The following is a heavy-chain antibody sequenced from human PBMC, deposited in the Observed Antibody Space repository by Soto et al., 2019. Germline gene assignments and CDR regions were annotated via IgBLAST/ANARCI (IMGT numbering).Heavy chain of an antibody. D-gene: IGHD4-4*01. Sequence: QLQLQESGPGLVKPSQTLSLTCTVSGGSISSGDYYWIWIRQPPGKGLEWTGYLYYSGSTSYSPSLKSRVTISVDTSKNQFSLRLSSVTAADTAVYYCARWASVTTDYYYGMDVWGEGTTVTVAS. J-gene: IGHJ6*01. CDR3: ARWASVTTDYYYGMDV. CDR2: LYYSGST. CDR1: GGSISSGDYY. V-gene: IGHV4-30-4*01.